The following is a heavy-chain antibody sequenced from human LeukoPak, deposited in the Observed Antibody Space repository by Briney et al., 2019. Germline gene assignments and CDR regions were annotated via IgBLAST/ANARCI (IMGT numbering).Heavy chain of an antibody. V-gene: IGHV4-39*01. CDR3: ARLHRFIAAARMNWFDP. CDR1: GGSISSSSYY. Sequence: SETLSLTCTVSGGSISSSSYYWGWIRQPPGKGLEWIGSIYYSGSTYYNPSLKSRVTISVDTSKNQFSLKLNSVTAADTAVYYCARLHRFIAAARMNWFDPWGQGTLVTVSS. J-gene: IGHJ5*02. CDR2: IYYSGST. D-gene: IGHD6-13*01.